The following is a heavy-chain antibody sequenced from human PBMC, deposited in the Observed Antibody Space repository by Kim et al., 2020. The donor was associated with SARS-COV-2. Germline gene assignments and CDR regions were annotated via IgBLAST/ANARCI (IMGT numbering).Heavy chain of an antibody. CDR2: INPNSGGT. Sequence: ASVKVSCKASGYTFTGYYMHWVRQAPGQGLEWMGRINPNSGGTNYAQKFQGRVTMTRDTSISTAYMELSRLRSDDTAVYYCARRGGLLGFGELLLPTEGWFDPLGQGTLVTVSS. CDR1: GYTFTGYY. V-gene: IGHV1-2*02. CDR3: ARRGGLLGFGELLLPTEGWFDP. J-gene: IGHJ5*02. D-gene: IGHD3-10*01.